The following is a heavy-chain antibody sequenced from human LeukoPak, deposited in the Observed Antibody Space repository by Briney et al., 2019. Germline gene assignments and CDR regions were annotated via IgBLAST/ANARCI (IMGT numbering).Heavy chain of an antibody. CDR3: ATGRSIRYFDY. CDR1: GGSMSSYY. CDR2: MYYSGTS. Sequence: TSETLSLTCTVSGGSMSSYYWSWIRQPPGKGLEYIGYMYYSGTSKYNPSLKSRVTISLDTSKSQFSLKLSSATAADTAVYYCATGRSIRYFDYWGQGTLLTVSS. D-gene: IGHD3-9*01. V-gene: IGHV4-59*12. J-gene: IGHJ4*02.